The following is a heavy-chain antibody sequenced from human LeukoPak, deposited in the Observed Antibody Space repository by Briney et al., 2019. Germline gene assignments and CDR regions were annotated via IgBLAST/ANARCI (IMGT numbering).Heavy chain of an antibody. D-gene: IGHD2-15*01. V-gene: IGHV4-59*12. Sequence: SETLSLTCTVSGGSISSYYWSWIRQPPGKGLEWIGYIFYSGSTNYNPSLKSRVTISVDTSKNQFSLKLSSVTAADTAVYYCASCSGGSCYLVPYFDYWGQGTLVTVSS. CDR2: IFYSGST. CDR1: GGSISSYY. J-gene: IGHJ4*02. CDR3: ASCSGGSCYLVPYFDY.